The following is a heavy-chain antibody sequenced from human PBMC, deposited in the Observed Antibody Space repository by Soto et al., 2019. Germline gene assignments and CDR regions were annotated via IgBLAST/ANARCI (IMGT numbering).Heavy chain of an antibody. J-gene: IGHJ4*02. CDR2: IKQDGSEK. V-gene: IGHV3-7*03. CDR1: GFTFSSYW. Sequence: EVQLVESGGGLVQPGGSLRLSCAASGFTFSSYWMSWVRQAPGKGLEWVANIKQDGSEKYYVDSVKGRLTISRDNAKNSLYLQMNSLRAEDTAVYYCARVIRGVVIGFDYWGQGTLVTVSS. D-gene: IGHD3-3*01. CDR3: ARVIRGVVIGFDY.